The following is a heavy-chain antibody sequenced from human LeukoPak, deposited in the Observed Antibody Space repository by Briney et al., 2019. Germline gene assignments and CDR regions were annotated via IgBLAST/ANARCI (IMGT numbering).Heavy chain of an antibody. Sequence: PSETLSLTCTVSGGSISSYYWSWIRQPPGKGLEWIGYIYYSGSTDYNPSLKSRVTISVDTSKNQFSLKLCSVTAADTAVYYCARAADCSGGSCRKPFDYWGQGTLVTVSS. CDR2: IYYSGST. CDR1: GGSISSYY. V-gene: IGHV4-59*08. CDR3: ARAADCSGGSCRKPFDY. D-gene: IGHD2-15*01. J-gene: IGHJ4*02.